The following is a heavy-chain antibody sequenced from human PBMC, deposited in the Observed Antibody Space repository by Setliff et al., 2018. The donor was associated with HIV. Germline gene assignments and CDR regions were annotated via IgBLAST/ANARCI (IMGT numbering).Heavy chain of an antibody. CDR1: GFTFTTYW. V-gene: IGHV3-7*01. Sequence: GESLRLSCAVSGFTFTTYWMTWVRQAPGKGLEWVANINPDGRQRNYADSVKGRFTISRDNADNSLYLQVNSLRAEDTAVYYCARDTAYSFDYWGQGTQVTVSS. CDR3: ARDTAYSFDY. J-gene: IGHJ4*02. CDR2: INPDGRQR. D-gene: IGHD5-18*01.